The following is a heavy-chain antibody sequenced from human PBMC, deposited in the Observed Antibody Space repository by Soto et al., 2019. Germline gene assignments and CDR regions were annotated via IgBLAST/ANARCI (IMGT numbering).Heavy chain of an antibody. CDR1: GFTFSNYA. D-gene: IGHD4-17*01. CDR2: ISGGAT. J-gene: IGHJ5*02. V-gene: IGHV3-23*01. Sequence: EVQLLESGGGLVQPGGSLRLSCAASGFTFSNYAMTWVRQAPGKGLEWVSAISGGATYYADSVKGRFTISRDDSKNTLYLQMNSLRPEDTAVYYCAKDGYCDLLNWFDPGGQGTLVTVSS. CDR3: AKDGYCDLLNWFDP.